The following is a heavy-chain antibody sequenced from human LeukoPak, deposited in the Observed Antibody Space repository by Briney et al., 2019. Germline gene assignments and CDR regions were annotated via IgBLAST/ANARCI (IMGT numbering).Heavy chain of an antibody. Sequence: HGESLKISCEGSGYIFTTYWIAWVRQMPGKDLEWMGIIYPGDSDTRYSPSFQGQVTISADKSINTAYLQWSSLKASDTAMYYCARRDAGLAFDYWGQGTLVTVSS. CDR2: IYPGDSDT. J-gene: IGHJ4*02. V-gene: IGHV5-51*01. D-gene: IGHD6-13*01. CDR1: GYIFTTYW. CDR3: ARRDAGLAFDY.